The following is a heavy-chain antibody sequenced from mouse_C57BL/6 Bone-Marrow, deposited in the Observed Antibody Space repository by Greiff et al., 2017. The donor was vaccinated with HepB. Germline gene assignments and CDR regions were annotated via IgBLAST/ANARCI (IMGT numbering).Heavy chain of an antibody. Sequence: DVQLQESGGGLVKPGGSLKLSCAASGFTFSDYGMHWVRQAPEKGLEWVAYISSGSSTIYYADTVKGRFTVARDNAKNTLFLKMTSLRAEDTAMYYRARRGNPMVTTLDDWGHGTTLTVAS. CDR1: GFTFSDYG. CDR3: ARRGNPMVTTLDD. J-gene: IGHJ2*01. V-gene: IGHV5-17*01. CDR2: ISSGSSTI. D-gene: IGHD2-2*01.